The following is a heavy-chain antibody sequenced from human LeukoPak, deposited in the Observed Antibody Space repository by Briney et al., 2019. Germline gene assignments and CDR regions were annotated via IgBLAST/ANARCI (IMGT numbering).Heavy chain of an antibody. D-gene: IGHD2-8*01. J-gene: IGHJ6*03. CDR3: ARQARAGSNDYYMDV. CDR1: GYTFTSYY. CDR2: INPSGGST. Sequence: ASVKVSCKASGYTFTSYYMHWVRQAPGRGLEWMGIINPSGGSTSYAQKFQGRVTMTRDMSTSTVYMELSSLRSEDTAVYYCARQARAGSNDYYMDVWGKGTTVTVSS. V-gene: IGHV1-46*01.